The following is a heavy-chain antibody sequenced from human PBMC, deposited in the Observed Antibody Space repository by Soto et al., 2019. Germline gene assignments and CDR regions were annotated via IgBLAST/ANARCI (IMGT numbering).Heavy chain of an antibody. CDR1: GGSISSTIYY. CDR3: ARQGGDNYGDFDY. Sequence: QLQLQESGPGLVKPSETLSLTCTVSGGSISSTIYYWGWIRKSPGKGLEWIGSIYFSGITYYNPSLKSRVTLSVDTSKSRFSLKLNSLTAADTAVYYCARQGGDNYGDFDYWGQGTLVSVSS. V-gene: IGHV4-39*01. D-gene: IGHD5-18*01. J-gene: IGHJ4*02. CDR2: IYFSGIT.